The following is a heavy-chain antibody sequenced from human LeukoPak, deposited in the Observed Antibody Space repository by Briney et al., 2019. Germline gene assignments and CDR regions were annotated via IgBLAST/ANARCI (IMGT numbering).Heavy chain of an antibody. Sequence: GGSLRLSCAASGFTFSSYTMNWVRQAPGKGLEWVSSISGSSSYIYYADSVKGRFTISRDNAMDSQYLQMNSLRAEDTAVYYCARGNYGDYAECFDYWGQGTLVAVSS. CDR3: ARGNYGDYAECFDY. V-gene: IGHV3-21*01. D-gene: IGHD4-17*01. J-gene: IGHJ4*02. CDR1: GFTFSSYT. CDR2: ISGSSSYI.